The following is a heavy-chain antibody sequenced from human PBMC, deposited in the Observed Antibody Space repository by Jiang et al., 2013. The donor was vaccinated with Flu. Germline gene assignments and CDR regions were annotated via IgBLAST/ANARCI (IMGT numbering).Heavy chain of an antibody. CDR2: INSDGSST. Sequence: QLVESGGGLVQPGGSLRLSCAASGFTFSSYWMHWVRQTPGKGLVWVSRINSDGSSTSYADSVKGRFTISRDNAKNTLYLQMNSLRAEDTAVYYCARSNSIAAAGGYYYGMDVWGQGTTATVSS. CDR3: ARSNSIAAAGGYYYGMDV. CDR1: GFTFSSYW. D-gene: IGHD6-13*01. V-gene: IGHV3-74*01. J-gene: IGHJ6*02.